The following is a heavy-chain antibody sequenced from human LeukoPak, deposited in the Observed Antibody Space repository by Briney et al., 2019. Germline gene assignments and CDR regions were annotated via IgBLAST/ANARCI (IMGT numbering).Heavy chain of an antibody. J-gene: IGHJ4*02. CDR1: GFTFSDYG. CDR3: ARDWIDRSLDY. V-gene: IGHV3-33*01. Sequence: GGSLRLSCAASGFTFSDYGIHWVRQAPRKGLEWVAVLSPHGNYEYYADSVQGRFTISRDDSKNTVYLQMNSLRDEDTAVYYCARDWIDRSLDYWGQGTLVTVSS. CDR2: LSPHGNYE. D-gene: IGHD2-2*03.